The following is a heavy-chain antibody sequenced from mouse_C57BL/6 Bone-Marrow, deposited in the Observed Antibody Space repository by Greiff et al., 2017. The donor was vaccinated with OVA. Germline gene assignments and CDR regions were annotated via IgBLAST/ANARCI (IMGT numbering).Heavy chain of an antibody. CDR1: GSTFTVYY. J-gene: IGHJ4*01. V-gene: IGHV7-3*01. CDR3: ASLLLRFYAMDY. Sequence: DVHLVESGGGLVQPGGSLSLSCAASGSTFTVYYMSWVRQPPGKALDWLGSIRNKANGYTTEYSASVKGRFTISRDNSQSILYLQMNALRAEDSATYYCASLLLRFYAMDYWGQGTSVTVSS. CDR2: IRNKANGYTT. D-gene: IGHD1-1*01.